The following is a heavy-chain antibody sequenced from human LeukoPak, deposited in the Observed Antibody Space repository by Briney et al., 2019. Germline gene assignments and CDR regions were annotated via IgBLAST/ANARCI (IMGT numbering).Heavy chain of an antibody. D-gene: IGHD6-13*01. CDR1: GFTFDISK. V-gene: IGHV3-30*04. CDR3: AKDSPQRLVDF. Sequence: PGGFLRLSCAASGFTFDISKMHWIRQAPGKGLEFVATISFDASQKQCGDSVKGRFSVSRDNSNNTLYLQMNSLRVEDTAVYFCAKDSPQRLVDFWGQGTMV. CDR2: ISFDASQK. J-gene: IGHJ4*02.